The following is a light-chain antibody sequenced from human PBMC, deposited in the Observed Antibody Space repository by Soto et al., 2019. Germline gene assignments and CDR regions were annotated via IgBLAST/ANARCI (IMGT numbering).Light chain of an antibody. CDR1: QSVKNY. V-gene: IGKV3-11*01. CDR2: DAS. Sequence: EIVLTQSPATLSLSPGERATLSCRASQSVKNYLAWYQQKPGQAPRLLIYDASNRATGIPARFSGSGSGTDFTLTISSLEPEDSAVYYSQQRSNWPPVTFGGGTKVEIK. J-gene: IGKJ4*01. CDR3: QQRSNWPPVT.